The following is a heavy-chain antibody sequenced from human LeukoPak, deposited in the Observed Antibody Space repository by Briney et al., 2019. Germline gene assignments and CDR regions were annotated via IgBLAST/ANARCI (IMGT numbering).Heavy chain of an antibody. CDR2: IKKDGSEK. CDR3: ARVESSAFDY. D-gene: IGHD6-6*01. V-gene: IGHV3-7*01. Sequence: GGSLRLSCAGSGFTFSKYWMTWVRQAPGKGLEWVANIKKDGSEKYYVDSVKGRFTISRDNAENSLYLQMNSLRAEDTAVYYCARVESSAFDYWGQGTLVTVSS. CDR1: GFTFSKYW. J-gene: IGHJ4*02.